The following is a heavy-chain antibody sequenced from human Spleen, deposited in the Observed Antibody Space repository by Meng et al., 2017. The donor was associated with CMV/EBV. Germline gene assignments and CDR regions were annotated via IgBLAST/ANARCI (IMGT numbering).Heavy chain of an antibody. CDR3: ARDGLDHKSIVVIMDV. D-gene: IGHD2-15*01. V-gene: IGHV3-30-3*01. Sequence: GESLKISCAASGFTFRTYAMHWVRQAPGKGLDWVAVISYDGSDKYYSDSVKGRFTISRNNSKNTLYLQMNSLRAEDTAVYFCARDGLDHKSIVVIMDVWGQGTTVTVSS. CDR1: GFTFRTYA. J-gene: IGHJ6*02. CDR2: ISYDGSDK.